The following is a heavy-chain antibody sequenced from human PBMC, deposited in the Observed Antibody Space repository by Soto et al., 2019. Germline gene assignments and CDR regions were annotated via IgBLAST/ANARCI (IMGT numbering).Heavy chain of an antibody. D-gene: IGHD3-16*01. CDR2: INHVGGT. J-gene: IGHJ5*02. Sequence: SETLSLTCAVYGGFLSGSYWTWIRQPPGKGLEWIGEINHVGGTNYNPSLKSRVTMSVDTSQNQFSLRLISVTAADTAMYFCVRIRYQLPSSVLWLDPWGQGSPVTVSS. CDR3: VRIRYQLPSSVLWLDP. V-gene: IGHV4-34*01. CDR1: GGFLSGSY.